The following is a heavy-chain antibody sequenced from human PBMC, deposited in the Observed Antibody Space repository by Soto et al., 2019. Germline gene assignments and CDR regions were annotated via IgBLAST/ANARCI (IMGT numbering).Heavy chain of an antibody. CDR3: AKRGRGAVAFDY. V-gene: IGHV3-23*01. CDR2: ISGSGGGT. CDR1: GFSFSSYA. D-gene: IGHD6-19*01. J-gene: IGHJ4*02. Sequence: EVQLLESGGGLVQPGGSLRLSCAASGFSFSSYAMTWVRQAPGKGLEWVSTISGSGGGTYYADSVKGRFTISRDNSKNTLSLQMNGLRAEDTAVYYCAKRGRGAVAFDYWGQGTLVTVSS.